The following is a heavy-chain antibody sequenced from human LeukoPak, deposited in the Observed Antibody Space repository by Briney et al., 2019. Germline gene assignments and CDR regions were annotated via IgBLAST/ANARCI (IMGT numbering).Heavy chain of an antibody. CDR2: MEYSGST. V-gene: IGHV4-59*12. CDR3: ARVGYSYGHRSKRPYYFDY. CDR1: GSIRNYY. D-gene: IGHD5-18*01. Sequence: MPSETLSLTCTVSGSIRNYYWNWIRQPPGKGLEWIGYMEYSGSTKYNPSLKSRVSISIDTSKNQFSLKLSSVTAADTAVYYCARVGYSYGHRSKRPYYFDYWGQGTLVTVSS. J-gene: IGHJ4*02.